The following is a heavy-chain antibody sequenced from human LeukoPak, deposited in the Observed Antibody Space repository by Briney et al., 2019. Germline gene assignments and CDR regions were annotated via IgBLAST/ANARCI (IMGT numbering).Heavy chain of an antibody. CDR2: IYHSGSA. CDR1: GYSIGSGYQ. D-gene: IGHD2-2*01. J-gene: IGHJ5*02. Sequence: PSETLSLTCAVSGYSIGSGYQWAWIRQSPGKGLEWIGSIYHSGSAHYNPSLKSRVTISAETSKNQFSLKMYSVTAADTAVYYCARDPRWLTPDCTSTSCYENYFDPWGQGTLVTVSS. V-gene: IGHV4-38-2*02. CDR3: ARDPRWLTPDCTSTSCYENYFDP.